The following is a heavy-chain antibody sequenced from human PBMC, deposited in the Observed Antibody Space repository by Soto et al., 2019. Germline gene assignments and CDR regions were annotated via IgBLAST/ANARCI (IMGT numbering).Heavy chain of an antibody. V-gene: IGHV3-30-3*01. CDR1: GFTFSSYA. D-gene: IGHD6-19*01. Sequence: QVQLVESGGGVVQPGRSLRLSCAASGFTFSSYAMHWVRQAPGRGLEWVAVISYDGSNKYYADSVKGRFTISRDNSKNTLYLQMNSLRAEDTAVYYCARGAVGGQKGSPHHWGQGTLVTVSS. CDR3: ARGAVGGQKGSPHH. J-gene: IGHJ5*02. CDR2: ISYDGSNK.